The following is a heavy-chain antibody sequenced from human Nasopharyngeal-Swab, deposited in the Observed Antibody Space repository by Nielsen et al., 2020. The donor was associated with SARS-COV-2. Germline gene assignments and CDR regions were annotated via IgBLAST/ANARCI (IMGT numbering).Heavy chain of an antibody. V-gene: IGHV3-48*02. CDR3: ATIREFWGDYSPTRRYFFDY. J-gene: IGHJ4*02. CDR2: ISSRSTTM. D-gene: IGHD3-3*01. Sequence: WIRQPPGKELEWVAYISSRSTTMYYAHSVRGRFTISRDNARNSLYLEMSSLRDEDTAVYYCATIREFWGDYSPTRRYFFDYWSRGTLVTVSS.